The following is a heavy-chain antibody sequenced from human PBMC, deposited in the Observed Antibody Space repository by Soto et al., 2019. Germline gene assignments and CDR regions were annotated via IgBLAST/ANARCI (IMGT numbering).Heavy chain of an antibody. CDR2: VFHTATT. CDR3: ARSAGWYAVHA. CDR1: GDSVSSPYW. Sequence: QVQLQESGPGLVKPSGTLSLTCAVSGDSVSSPYWWCWVRQPPGKGLGWIGEVFHTATTSYNPSLRSRATRSMDKSNNQFSLDLSSVTAADTAGYYCARSAGWYAVHAWGPGTLVVVSS. J-gene: IGHJ5*02. V-gene: IGHV4-4*02. D-gene: IGHD6-19*01.